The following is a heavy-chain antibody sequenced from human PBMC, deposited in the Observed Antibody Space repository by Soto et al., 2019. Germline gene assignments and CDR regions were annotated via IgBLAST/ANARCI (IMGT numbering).Heavy chain of an antibody. V-gene: IGHV4-59*01. CDR2: LSYTGNT. J-gene: IGHJ4*02. D-gene: IGHD6-13*01. CDR3: ARVLGSSWYGVGFDY. Sequence: SETLSLTCTVSGGSLSCDYLTWIRPPPGKGLEWIGYLSYTGNTNYNPSLKSRVTISVDTSKNQFSLKLSSVTAADTAVYYCARVLGSSWYGVGFDYWGQGTLVTVSS. CDR1: GGSLSCDY.